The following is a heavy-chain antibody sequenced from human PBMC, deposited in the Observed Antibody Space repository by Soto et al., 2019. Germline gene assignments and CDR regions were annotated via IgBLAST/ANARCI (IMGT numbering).Heavy chain of an antibody. J-gene: IGHJ4*02. CDR3: ARVGVTMIRGADY. V-gene: IGHV4-61*01. D-gene: IGHD3-10*01. Sequence: QVQLQESGPGLVKPSETLSLTCSVSGGSVNSGNYYWSWIRQPPGKGLEWIGYIYYSGSTNYNPSIKSRVTISLATSKNQFSLSLNSVTAADTAVYYCARVGVTMIRGADYWGQGTLVTVSS. CDR2: IYYSGST. CDR1: GGSVNSGNYY.